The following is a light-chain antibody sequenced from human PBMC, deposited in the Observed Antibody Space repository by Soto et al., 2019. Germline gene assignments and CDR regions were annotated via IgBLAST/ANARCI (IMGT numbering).Light chain of an antibody. V-gene: IGKV1-5*03. CDR3: QQYNSYWT. CDR1: QTISSW. J-gene: IGKJ1*01. CDR2: KAS. Sequence: DIQMNQSPSTLSGSVGDRVTITCRASQTISSWLAWYQQKPGKAPKLLIYKASSLESGVPSRFSGSGSGTEFTLTISSLQPDDFATYYCQQYNSYWTFGQGTKVDIK.